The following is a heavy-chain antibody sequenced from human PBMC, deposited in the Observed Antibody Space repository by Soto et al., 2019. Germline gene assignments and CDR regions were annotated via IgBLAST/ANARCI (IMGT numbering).Heavy chain of an antibody. CDR3: AKAQDRSAHYSGLDY. CDR1: GFTFSSYA. CDR2: LSVSGGDT. V-gene: IGHV3-23*01. Sequence: GSLRLSCAASGFTFSSYAIIFFRHPPFKGLEWVSGLSVSGGDTYYADSVKGRFTISRDNSKNTLHLQMNSLRAEDTAVYYCAKAQDRSAHYSGLDYWGQGTLVTVSS. D-gene: IGHD3-22*01. J-gene: IGHJ4*02.